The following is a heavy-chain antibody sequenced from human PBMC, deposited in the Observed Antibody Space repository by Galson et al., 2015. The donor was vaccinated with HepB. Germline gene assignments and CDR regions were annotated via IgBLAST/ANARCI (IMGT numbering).Heavy chain of an antibody. J-gene: IGHJ6*03. CDR1: GYSFTAYG. V-gene: IGHV1-3*01. D-gene: IGHD3-10*01. Sequence: SVKVSCKASGYSFTAYGMHWVRQAPGQRFEWMGWVNGDNGNTKYPQKYQDRVTIIRDTSASTAHMELSSLTSEDTAVYYCARGGSVRGLPTMGYYHYDYMDVWGKGTTVTVSS. CDR2: VNGDNGNT. CDR3: ARGGSVRGLPTMGYYHYDYMDV.